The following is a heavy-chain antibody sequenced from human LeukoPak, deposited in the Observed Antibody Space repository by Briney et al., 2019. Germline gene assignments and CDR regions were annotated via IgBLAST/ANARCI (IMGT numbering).Heavy chain of an antibody. CDR1: GYTFTSYY. D-gene: IGHD3-10*01. J-gene: IGHJ4*02. Sequence: GASVKVSCKASGYTFTSYYMHWVRQAPGQGLEWMGIINPSGGSTSYAQKFQGRVTMTRNTSISTAYMELSSLRSEDTAVYYCARKTSGSYFVWGQGTLVTVSS. CDR2: INPSGGST. CDR3: ARKTSGSYFV. V-gene: IGHV1-46*01.